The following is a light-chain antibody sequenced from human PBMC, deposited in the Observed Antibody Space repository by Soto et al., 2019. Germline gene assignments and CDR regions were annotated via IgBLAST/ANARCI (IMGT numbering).Light chain of an antibody. V-gene: IGKV1-9*01. CDR3: QQFNIYPLT. J-gene: IGKJ4*01. CDR1: QDISDY. CDR2: TAS. Sequence: DIQLTQSPSFLSASVGDRVTITCRASQDISDYLAWYKQKPGKAPKLLIYTASLLQSGVPSRFSGSASGTQFTLTISSLQPEDFATYYCQQFNIYPLTFGGGTKVEIK.